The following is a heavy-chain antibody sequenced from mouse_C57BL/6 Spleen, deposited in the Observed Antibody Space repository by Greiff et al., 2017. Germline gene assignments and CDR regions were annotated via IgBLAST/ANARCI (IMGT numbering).Heavy chain of an antibody. CDR1: GYTFTDYN. D-gene: IGHD2-4*01. J-gene: IGHJ3*01. CDR2: INPNNGGT. V-gene: IGHV1-18*01. CDR3: ARWVDDSAWFAY. Sequence: VHVKQSGPELVKPGASVKIPCKASGYTFTDYNMDWVKQSHGKSLEWLGDINPNNGGTIYNQKFKGKATLTGDKSSSTAYMELRSLTSEDTAVYYCARWVDDSAWFAYWGQGTLVTVSA.